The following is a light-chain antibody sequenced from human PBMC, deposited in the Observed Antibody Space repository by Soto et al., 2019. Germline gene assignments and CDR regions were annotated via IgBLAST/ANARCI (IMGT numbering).Light chain of an antibody. J-gene: IGLJ1*01. CDR1: SSDVGGYSY. CDR3: ASYTTSSTYV. CDR2: DVS. V-gene: IGLV2-14*01. Sequence: QSVLTQPASVSGSPGQSIAISCTGTSSDVGGYSYVSWYQQQPGKAPKLVISDVSNRPSGVSDRFSGSKSGNTASLTISGLQTEDEADYDCASYTTSSTYVFGTGTKATVL.